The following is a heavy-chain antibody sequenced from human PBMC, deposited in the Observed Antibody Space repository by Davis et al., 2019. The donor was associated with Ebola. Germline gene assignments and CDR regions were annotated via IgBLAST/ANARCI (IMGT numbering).Heavy chain of an antibody. J-gene: IGHJ4*02. CDR2: IYYSGST. V-gene: IGHV4-39*07. D-gene: IGHD2-8*01. CDR1: GGSISSSSYY. Sequence: PGGSLRLSCTVSGGSISSSSYYWGWIRQPPGKGLEWIGSIYYSGSTYYNPSLKSRVTISVDTSKNQFSLKPSSVTAADTAVYYCARDRSTNGGTFDYWGQGTLVTVSS. CDR3: ARDRSTNGGTFDY.